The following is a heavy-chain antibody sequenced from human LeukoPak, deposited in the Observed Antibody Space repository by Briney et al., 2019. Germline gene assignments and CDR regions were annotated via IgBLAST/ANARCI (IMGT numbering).Heavy chain of an antibody. J-gene: IGHJ5*02. D-gene: IGHD5-18*01. CDR1: GFTFSSYS. V-gene: IGHV3-48*04. CDR2: IIGSSSTI. Sequence: GGSLRLSCAASGFTFSSYSMNWVRQAPGKGLEWVSYIIGSSSTIYYADSAKGRFTISRDNAKNSLYLQMNSLRAEDTAVYYCARAKGTAMIKGHWFDPWGQGTLVTVSS. CDR3: ARAKGTAMIKGHWFDP.